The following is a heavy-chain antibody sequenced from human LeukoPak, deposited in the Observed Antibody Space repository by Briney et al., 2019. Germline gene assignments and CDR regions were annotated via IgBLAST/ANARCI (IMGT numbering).Heavy chain of an antibody. D-gene: IGHD2-8*02. CDR3: VRQPLHGYGTGYFDY. CDR2: IYPGDSNV. Sequence: GESLKISCKASGYSFTKYWIGWVRQMPGKGLEWMAVIYPGDSNVRYSPSFQGQVTISADESIGTAYLQWSSLRASDTALYYCVRQPLHGYGTGYFDYWGQGILVTVSS. J-gene: IGHJ4*02. CDR1: GYSFTKYW. V-gene: IGHV5-51*01.